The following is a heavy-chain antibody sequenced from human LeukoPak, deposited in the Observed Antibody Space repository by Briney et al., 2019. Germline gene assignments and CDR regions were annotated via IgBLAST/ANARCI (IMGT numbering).Heavy chain of an antibody. V-gene: IGHV1-2*02. CDR2: INPNSGGT. CDR1: GYTFTGYY. Sequence: ASVKVSCKASGYTFTGYYMHWVRQAPGQGLEWMGWINPNSGGTNYAQKFQGRVTMTRDTSTSTAYMELSRLRSDDTAVYYCARGEDIVVVVAATRNWFDPWGQGTLVTVSS. CDR3: ARGEDIVVVVAATRNWFDP. J-gene: IGHJ5*02. D-gene: IGHD2-15*01.